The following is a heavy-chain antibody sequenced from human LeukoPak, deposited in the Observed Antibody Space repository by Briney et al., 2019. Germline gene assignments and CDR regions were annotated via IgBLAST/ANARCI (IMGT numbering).Heavy chain of an antibody. V-gene: IGHV3-11*04. J-gene: IGHJ4*02. CDR3: ARVRPGSSGSYYRTS. CDR1: GFPFSDFH. Sequence: PGGSLRLSCVGAGFPFSDFHTSWIRQAPGKGLERVSYITSGGGFKYYADSVKGRFSISRDDSKNSVFLQMNSLRVEDTAVYYCARVRPGSSGSYYRTSWGQGTLVTVSS. D-gene: IGHD3-22*01. CDR2: ITSGGGFK.